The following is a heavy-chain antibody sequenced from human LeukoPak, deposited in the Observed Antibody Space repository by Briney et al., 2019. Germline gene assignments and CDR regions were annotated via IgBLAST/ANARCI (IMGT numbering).Heavy chain of an antibody. CDR1: GFTFSSYA. J-gene: IGHJ5*02. Sequence: GGSLRLSCAASGFTFSSYAMSWVRQAPGKGLEWVSAISGSGGSTYYADSVKGRFTISSDNSKNTLYLQMNSLRAEDTAVYYCARSDVLLWFGERGWFDPWGQGTLVTVSS. CDR2: ISGSGGST. V-gene: IGHV3-23*01. CDR3: ARSDVLLWFGERGWFDP. D-gene: IGHD3-10*01.